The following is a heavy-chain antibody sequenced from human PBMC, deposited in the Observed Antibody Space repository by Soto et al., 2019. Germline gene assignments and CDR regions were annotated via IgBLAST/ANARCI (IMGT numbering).Heavy chain of an antibody. CDR3: AVTVTGSRSPLAH. CDR2: IIPIYASP. D-gene: IGHD3-9*01. CDR1: GGTFSSNA. V-gene: IGHV1-69*06. J-gene: IGHJ4*02. Sequence: QVQLVQSGAEVKKPGSSVKVSCKASGGTFSSNAISWVRQAPGQGLEWMGGIIPIYASPNYAQNFQGRVTVTADKATSTAHLELSRLKFADSAIYYCAVTVTGSRSPLAHWGRGTLVIVSS.